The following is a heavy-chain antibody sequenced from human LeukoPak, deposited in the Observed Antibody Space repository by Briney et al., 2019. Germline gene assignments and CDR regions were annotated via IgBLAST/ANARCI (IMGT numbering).Heavy chain of an antibody. CDR2: INHSGST. V-gene: IGHV4-34*01. J-gene: IGHJ4*02. Sequence: PSQTLSLTCAVYGGSFSGYYWSWIRQPPGKGLEWIGEINHSGSTNYNPSLKSRVTISVDTSKNQFSLKLSSVTAADTAVYYCAREVVAVARYFDYWGQGTLVTVSS. D-gene: IGHD6-19*01. CDR1: GGSFSGYY. CDR3: AREVVAVARYFDY.